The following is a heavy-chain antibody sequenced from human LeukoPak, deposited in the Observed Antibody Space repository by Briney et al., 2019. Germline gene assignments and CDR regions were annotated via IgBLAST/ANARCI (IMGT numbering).Heavy chain of an antibody. J-gene: IGHJ4*02. Sequence: GGSLRLSCAASGFTFSSYWMHWVRQAPGKGLEWVSSISSSSSYIYYADSVKGRFTISRDNAKNSLYLQMNSLRAEDTAVYYCARDGNYYDSSGYYGFDYWGQGTLVTVSS. CDR3: ARDGNYYDSSGYYGFDY. CDR2: ISSSSSYI. D-gene: IGHD3-22*01. CDR1: GFTFSSYW. V-gene: IGHV3-21*01.